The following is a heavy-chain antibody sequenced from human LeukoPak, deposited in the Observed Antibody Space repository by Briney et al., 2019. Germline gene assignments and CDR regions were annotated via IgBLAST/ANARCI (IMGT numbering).Heavy chain of an antibody. CDR2: INNDASRT. CDR3: ARGGSSSWYYDY. CDR1: GFTFSSYW. V-gene: IGHV3-74*01. D-gene: IGHD6-13*01. Sequence: GGSLRLSCAASGFTFSSYWMHWVRRAPGKGLVWVSHINNDASRTDYADSVKGRFTISRDNSKNTLYLQMNSLRAEDTAVYYCARGGSSSWYYDYWGQGTLVTVSS. J-gene: IGHJ4*02.